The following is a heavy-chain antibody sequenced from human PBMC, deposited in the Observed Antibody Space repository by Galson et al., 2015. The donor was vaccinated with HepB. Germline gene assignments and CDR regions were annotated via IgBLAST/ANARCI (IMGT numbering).Heavy chain of an antibody. Sequence: SLRLSCAASGFTFSSYAMSWVRQAPGKGLEWVSAISGSGGSTYYADSVKGRFTISRDNSKNTLYLQMNSLRAEDTAVYYCAKGLWFGELFRGRDYYYYGMDVWGQGTTVTVSS. V-gene: IGHV3-23*01. J-gene: IGHJ6*02. CDR1: GFTFSSYA. CDR2: ISGSGGST. D-gene: IGHD3-10*01. CDR3: AKGLWFGELFRGRDYYYYGMDV.